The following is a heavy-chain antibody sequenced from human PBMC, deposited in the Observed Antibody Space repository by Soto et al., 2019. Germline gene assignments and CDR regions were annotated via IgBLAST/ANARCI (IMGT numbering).Heavy chain of an antibody. D-gene: IGHD6-13*01. V-gene: IGHV3-23*01. CDR2: ISGSGGST. CDR1: GFTFSTYG. CDR3: AKDQGRSWYEIDY. J-gene: IGHJ4*02. Sequence: PGGSLRLSCEASGFTFSTYGMHWVRQAPGKGLEWVSTISGSGGSTYYADSVKGRFTISRDNSKNTLYLQMNSLRAEDTAVYYCAKDQGRSWYEIDYWGQGTLVTVSS.